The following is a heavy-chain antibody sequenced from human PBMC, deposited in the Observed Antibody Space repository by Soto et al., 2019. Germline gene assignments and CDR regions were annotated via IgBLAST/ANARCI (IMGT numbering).Heavy chain of an antibody. CDR2: IYYSGST. CDR3: ARLLWSRGDWFDP. CDR1: GGSISSYY. D-gene: IGHD3-10*01. V-gene: IGHV4-59*08. Sequence: SETLSLTCTVSGGSISSYYWSWIRQPPGKGLEWIGYIYYSGSTNYNPSLKCRVTTSVDTSKNQFSLKLSSVTAADTAVYYCARLLWSRGDWFDPWGQGTLVTVSS. J-gene: IGHJ5*02.